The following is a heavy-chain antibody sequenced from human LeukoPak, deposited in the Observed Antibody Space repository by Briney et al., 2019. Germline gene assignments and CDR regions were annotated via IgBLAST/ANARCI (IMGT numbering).Heavy chain of an antibody. CDR1: GYTFTGYY. Sequence: ASVKVSCKASGYTFTGYYMHWVRQAPGQGLEWMGWINPNSGGTNYAQKFQGWVTMTRDTSISTAYMELSRLRSDDTAVYYCARVPIAAAVYGAFDIWGQGTMVTVSS. CDR2: INPNSGGT. CDR3: ARVPIAAAVYGAFDI. D-gene: IGHD6-13*01. J-gene: IGHJ3*02. V-gene: IGHV1-2*04.